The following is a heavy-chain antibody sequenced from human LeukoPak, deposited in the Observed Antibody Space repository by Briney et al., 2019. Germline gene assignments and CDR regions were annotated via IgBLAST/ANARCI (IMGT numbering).Heavy chain of an antibody. CDR1: GFTVSSNY. CDR3: AREGHSSGWYADY. CDR2: IYSGGST. D-gene: IGHD6-19*01. Sequence: GGSLRLSCAASGFTVSSNYMSWVRHAPGKGLEWVSVIYSGGSTYYADSVKGRFTISRDNSKNTLYLQMNSLRAEDTAVYYCAREGHSSGWYADYWGQGTLVTVFS. J-gene: IGHJ4*02. V-gene: IGHV3-66*01.